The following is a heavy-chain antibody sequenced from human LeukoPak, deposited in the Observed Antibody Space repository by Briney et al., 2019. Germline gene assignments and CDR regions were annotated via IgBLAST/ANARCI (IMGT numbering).Heavy chain of an antibody. Sequence: GGSLRLSCAASGFAFSSYAMSWVRQAPGKGLEWVSGISGSGGKTYYADSVKGRFTISRDNSKNTLYLHLNSLRAEDTAVYYCASCEGSTSCYYVDYWSQGTLVTVSS. CDR1: GFAFSSYA. J-gene: IGHJ4*02. V-gene: IGHV3-23*01. CDR3: ASCEGSTSCYYVDY. CDR2: ISGSGGKT. D-gene: IGHD2-2*01.